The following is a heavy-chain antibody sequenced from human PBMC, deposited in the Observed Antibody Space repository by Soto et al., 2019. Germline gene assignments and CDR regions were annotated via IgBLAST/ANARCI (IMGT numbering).Heavy chain of an antibody. Sequence: QVQLVQSGAEVKEPGASVKVSCKSSGYIFTSYDINWVRQATGQGLEWMGWMNPNSGDTGYAQKFQGXXTXTXXTSISTAYMELSSLRSDDTAVYYCARAHDSGDVDYWGQGTLVTVSS. J-gene: IGHJ4*02. CDR3: ARAHDSGDVDY. V-gene: IGHV1-8*01. CDR1: GYIFTSYD. CDR2: MNPNSGDT. D-gene: IGHD4-17*01.